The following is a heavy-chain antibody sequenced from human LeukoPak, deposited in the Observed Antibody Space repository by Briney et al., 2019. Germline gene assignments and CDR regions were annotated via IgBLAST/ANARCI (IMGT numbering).Heavy chain of an antibody. CDR2: IIPIFGTA. D-gene: IGHD2-2*01. Sequence: SVKVSCKASGGTFSSYAISWVRQAPGQGLEWMGGIIPIFGTANYAQKFQGRVTITTDESTSTAYMELSSLRSEDTAVYYCARARLGGIVVVPAAFDPWGQGTLVTVSS. CDR1: GGTFSSYA. V-gene: IGHV1-69*05. CDR3: ARARLGGIVVVPAAFDP. J-gene: IGHJ5*02.